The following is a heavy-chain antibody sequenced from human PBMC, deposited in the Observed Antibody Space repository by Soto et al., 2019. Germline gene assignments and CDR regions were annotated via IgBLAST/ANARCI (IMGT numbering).Heavy chain of an antibody. Sequence: SLRLSCAASGFTFSEYAMSWVRQAPGKGLEWVSSITSSSEYTYYTDSVKGRFTISRDNAKNSLYLQMNSLRAEDTAVYYCARDISEGFYWGQGTLVTVSS. CDR2: ITSSSEYT. CDR1: GFTFSEYA. V-gene: IGHV3-21*01. J-gene: IGHJ4*02. CDR3: ARDISEGFY. D-gene: IGHD3-3*02.